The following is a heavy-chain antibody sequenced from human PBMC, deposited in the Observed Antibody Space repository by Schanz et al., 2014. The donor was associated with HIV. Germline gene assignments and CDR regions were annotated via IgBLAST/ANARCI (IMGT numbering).Heavy chain of an antibody. V-gene: IGHV1-2*02. Sequence: QVQLVQSGAEVKKPGASVKVSCKASGYTFTGYYMHWVRQAPGQGLEWMGWINPNSGGTNYAQKFEGRVTMTRDTSIATTYMELRRLRSDDTAVYYCAREREYQLLRGWFDPWGQGTLVTVSS. D-gene: IGHD2-2*01. J-gene: IGHJ5*02. CDR2: INPNSGGT. CDR1: GYTFTGYY. CDR3: AREREYQLLRGWFDP.